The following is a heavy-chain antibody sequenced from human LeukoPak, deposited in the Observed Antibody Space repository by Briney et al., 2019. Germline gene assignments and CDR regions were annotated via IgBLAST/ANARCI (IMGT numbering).Heavy chain of an antibody. D-gene: IGHD6-25*01. Sequence: SETLSLTCTVSAGSISDSNYYWGWIRQPPGRGLEWIGNIYYSGSAYYSPSLKSRVTVSVDTSKNQFSLKLNSVTAADTAVYYCARQSTIAAARIDPWGQGTLVTVSS. V-gene: IGHV4-39*01. CDR2: IYYSGSA. CDR1: AGSISDSNYY. CDR3: ARQSTIAAARIDP. J-gene: IGHJ5*02.